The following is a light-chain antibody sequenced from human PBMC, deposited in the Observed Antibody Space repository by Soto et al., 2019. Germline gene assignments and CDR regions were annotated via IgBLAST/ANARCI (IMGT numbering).Light chain of an antibody. CDR1: QSVSSSH. CDR3: QQYGTSPPALT. Sequence: DIVLTQSPGTLSLPPGERAILSCSASQSVSSSHLAWYQQKPGQAPRLLIYGASSRATGIPDRSSGSGSGTDFTLTISRLEPEDFAVYYCQQYGTSPPALTFGGGTKVEIK. V-gene: IGKV3-20*01. J-gene: IGKJ4*01. CDR2: GAS.